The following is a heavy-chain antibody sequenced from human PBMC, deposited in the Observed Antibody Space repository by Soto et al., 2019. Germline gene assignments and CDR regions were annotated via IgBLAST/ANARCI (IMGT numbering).Heavy chain of an antibody. J-gene: IGHJ4*02. CDR3: AGWGPIVATIDY. D-gene: IGHD5-12*01. V-gene: IGHV4-39*01. Sequence: SETLSLTCTVSGGSISSSSYYWGWIRQPPGKGLEWIGSIYYSGSTYYNPSLKSRVTISVDTSKNQFSLKLSSVTAADTAVYYCAGWGPIVATIDYWGQGTLVTVSS. CDR2: IYYSGST. CDR1: GGSISSSSYY.